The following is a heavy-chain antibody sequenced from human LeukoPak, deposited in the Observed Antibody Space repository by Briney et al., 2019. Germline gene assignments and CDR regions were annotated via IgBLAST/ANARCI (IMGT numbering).Heavy chain of an antibody. D-gene: IGHD6-13*01. CDR3: ARVGVGSKYSSSCYLDY. J-gene: IGHJ4*02. CDR1: GFTVSSYY. Sequence: GGSLRLSCAASGFTVSSYYMSWVRQAPGKGLEWVSVIYSGGSTYYADSVKGRFTISRHNSKNTLYLQMNSLRAEDTAVYYCARVGVGSKYSSSCYLDYWGQGTLVTVSS. V-gene: IGHV3-53*04. CDR2: IYSGGST.